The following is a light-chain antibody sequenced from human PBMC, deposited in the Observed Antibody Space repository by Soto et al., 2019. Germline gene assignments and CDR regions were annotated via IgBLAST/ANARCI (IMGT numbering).Light chain of an antibody. CDR2: GAS. V-gene: IGKV3-20*01. CDR1: QSVSSSY. CDR3: QQYGSSPPYT. J-gene: IGKJ2*01. Sequence: EIVLTQSPGTLSLSPGERATLSCRASQSVSSSYLAWYQQKPGQAPRLLIYGASSRATGIPDRFSGSGSGTDFTLTISRLKPEDLAVYYCQQYGSSPPYTFGQGTKLEIK.